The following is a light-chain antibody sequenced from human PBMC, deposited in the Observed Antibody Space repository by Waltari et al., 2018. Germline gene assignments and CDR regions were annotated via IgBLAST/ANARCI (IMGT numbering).Light chain of an antibody. CDR1: SPRSYD. CDR3: HSRVVSNVRGA. CDR2: GKD. V-gene: IGLV3-19*01. J-gene: IGLJ2*01. Sequence: SSELTQDPAVSVALGQTVRITCQGDSPRSYDASWYQQKPGPAPILVIYGKDNRPSGIPDRFSGSTSGNTASLTITGSQAEDEADYYCHSRVVSNVRGAFGGGTKLTVL.